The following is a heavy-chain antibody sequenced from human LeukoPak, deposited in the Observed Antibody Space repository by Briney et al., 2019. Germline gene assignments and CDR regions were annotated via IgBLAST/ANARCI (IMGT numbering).Heavy chain of an antibody. V-gene: IGHV1-46*01. CDR1: GYIFTTYH. J-gene: IGHJ4*02. D-gene: IGHD3-22*01. CDR2: INPSGGST. CDR3: YYRVSSGYLT. Sequence: ASVKVPCKASGYIFTTYHMHWVRQAPGQGLEWMGIINPSGGSTSYAQKFQGRVTMTRDMSTSTVYMELSSLRSEDTAVYYCYYRVSSGYLTWGQGTLVAVSS.